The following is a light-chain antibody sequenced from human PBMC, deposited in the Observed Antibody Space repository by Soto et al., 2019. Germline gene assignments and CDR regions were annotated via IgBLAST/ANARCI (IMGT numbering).Light chain of an antibody. Sequence: DIHITESPSTLSASVGARVTITCRASQSISSWLAWYQQKPGKAPKLLIYDASSLESGVPSRFSGSGSGTEFTLTISSLQPDDFATYYCQQYNSYSFGQGTKVDIK. CDR3: QQYNSYS. V-gene: IGKV1-5*01. CDR2: DAS. J-gene: IGKJ1*01. CDR1: QSISSW.